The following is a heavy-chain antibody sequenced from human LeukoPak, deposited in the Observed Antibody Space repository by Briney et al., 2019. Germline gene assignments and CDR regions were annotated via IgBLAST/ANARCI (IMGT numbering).Heavy chain of an antibody. CDR1: GGSFSGYY. CDR2: INHSGST. V-gene: IGHV4-34*01. D-gene: IGHD4-17*01. Sequence: PSETLSLTCAVYGGSFSGYYWSWIRQPPGKGLEWIGEINHSGSTNYNPSLKSRVTISVDTSKNQFSLKLSSVTAADTAVYYCARVDDYGDPLFDYWGQGTLVTVSS. J-gene: IGHJ4*02. CDR3: ARVDDYGDPLFDY.